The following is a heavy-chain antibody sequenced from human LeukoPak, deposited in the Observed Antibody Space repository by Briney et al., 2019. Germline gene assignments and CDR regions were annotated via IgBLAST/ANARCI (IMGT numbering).Heavy chain of an antibody. D-gene: IGHD3-16*01. J-gene: IGHJ3*01. Sequence: ASVKVSCKASGYTLTDYYIHWVRQAPGQGLEWMGWINPNSGDTTYAQKFQGRVTMTRDTSISSAFMDLSRLNSDDTAVYYCARDGETLDNYEAKNAFDVWGRGTKVTVSS. CDR2: INPNSGDT. CDR3: ARDGETLDNYEAKNAFDV. CDR1: GYTLTDYY. V-gene: IGHV1-2*02.